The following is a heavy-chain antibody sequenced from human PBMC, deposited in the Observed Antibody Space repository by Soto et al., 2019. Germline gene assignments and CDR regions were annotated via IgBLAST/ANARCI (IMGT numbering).Heavy chain of an antibody. CDR3: ARHPERIAQIGWFDP. CDR1: GFTFSSYS. Sequence: PGGSLRLSCAASGFTFSSYSMNWVRQAPGKGLEWVSYISSSSSTIYYAESVKGRFTISRDNAKKSLYLQMNSLRAEDTAVYYCARHPERIAQIGWFDPWGQGT. CDR2: ISSSSSTI. D-gene: IGHD6-13*01. J-gene: IGHJ5*02. V-gene: IGHV3-48*01.